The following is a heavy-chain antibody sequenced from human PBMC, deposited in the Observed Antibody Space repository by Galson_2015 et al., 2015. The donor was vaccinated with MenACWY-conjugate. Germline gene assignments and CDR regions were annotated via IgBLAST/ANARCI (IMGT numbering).Heavy chain of an antibody. CDR3: ANARGNY. J-gene: IGHJ4*02. D-gene: IGHD3-16*01. Sequence: SLRLSCAASGLTFSKNGMHWVRQAPGKGLEWVAVIWYDGSNKYYADFVKGRFTISRDNSKNTLYLQMNSLRAEDTAVYYCANARGNYWGQGTLVTVSS. CDR1: GLTFSKNG. CDR2: IWYDGSNK. V-gene: IGHV3-33*08.